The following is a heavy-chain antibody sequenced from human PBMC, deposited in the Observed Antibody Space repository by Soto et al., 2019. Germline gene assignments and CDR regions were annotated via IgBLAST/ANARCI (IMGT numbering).Heavy chain of an antibody. D-gene: IGHD1-1*01. CDR3: ARGELDPREGYYYGMDV. CDR1: GGSISSSNW. J-gene: IGHJ6*02. CDR2: IYHSGST. V-gene: IGHV4-4*02. Sequence: QVQLQESGPGLVKPSGTLSLTCAVSGGSISSSNWWSWVRQPPGKGLEWIGEIYHSGSTNYNPSLKSRVTISVDKSTNQFSLKLSSVTAADTAVYYGARGELDPREGYYYGMDVWGQGTTVTVSS.